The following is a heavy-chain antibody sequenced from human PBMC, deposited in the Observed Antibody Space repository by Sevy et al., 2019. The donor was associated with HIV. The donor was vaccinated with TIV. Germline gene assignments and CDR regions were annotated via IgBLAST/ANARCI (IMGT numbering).Heavy chain of an antibody. V-gene: IGHV1-18*01. D-gene: IGHD1-26*01. CDR3: ARVGRGLAGDY. CDR1: GYTFTSYG. J-gene: IGHJ4*02. Sequence: ASVKVSCKASGYTFTSYGISWVRQAPGQGLEWMGWISAYNGNTNYAQKLQGRVTMTTDTSTGTAYMELRSLGSDDTAVYYCARVGRGLAGDYWGQGTLVTVSS. CDR2: ISAYNGNT.